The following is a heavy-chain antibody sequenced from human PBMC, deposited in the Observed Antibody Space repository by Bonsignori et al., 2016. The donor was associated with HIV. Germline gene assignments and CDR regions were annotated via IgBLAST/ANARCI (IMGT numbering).Heavy chain of an antibody. CDR2: IYPGDSDT. Sequence: VRQMPGKGLEWMGIIYPGDSDTRYSPSFQGQVTISADKSISTAYLQWSSLKASDTAMYYCARIAVAGAYYFDYWGQGTLVTVSS. CDR3: ARIAVAGAYYFDY. J-gene: IGHJ4*02. D-gene: IGHD6-19*01. V-gene: IGHV5-51*01.